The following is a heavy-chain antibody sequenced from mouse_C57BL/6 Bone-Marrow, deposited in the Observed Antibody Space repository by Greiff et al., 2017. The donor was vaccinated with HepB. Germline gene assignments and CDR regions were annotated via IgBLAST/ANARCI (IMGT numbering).Heavy chain of an antibody. Sequence: EVKLVESEGGLVQPGSSMKLSCTASGFTFTDYYMAWVRQVPEKGLEWVANINYDGSSTYYLDSLKSRFIISRDNSKNILYLQISSLKSEDTATYYCARRGSLRYFDVWGTGTTVTVSS. D-gene: IGHD3-1*01. J-gene: IGHJ1*03. V-gene: IGHV5-16*02. CDR3: ARRGSLRYFDV. CDR1: GFTFTDYY. CDR2: INYDGSST.